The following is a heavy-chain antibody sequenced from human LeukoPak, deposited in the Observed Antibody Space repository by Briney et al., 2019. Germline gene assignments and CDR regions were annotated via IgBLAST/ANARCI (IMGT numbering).Heavy chain of an antibody. CDR1: GYTFTSYG. D-gene: IGHD3-22*01. Sequence: ASVKVSCKASGYTFTSYGISWVRQAPGQGLEWMGWISAYNGNTNYAQKLQSTVTMTTDTSTSTAYMELRSLRSDDTAVYYCARADSRDSSGYYQPYYFDYWGQGTLVTVSS. CDR3: ARADSRDSSGYYQPYYFDY. J-gene: IGHJ4*02. CDR2: ISAYNGNT. V-gene: IGHV1-18*01.